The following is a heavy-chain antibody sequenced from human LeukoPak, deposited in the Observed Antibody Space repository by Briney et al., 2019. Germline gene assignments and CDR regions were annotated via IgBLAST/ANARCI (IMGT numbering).Heavy chain of an antibody. D-gene: IGHD5-24*01. V-gene: IGHV3-66*01. J-gene: IGHJ4*02. CDR3: AMATRWLNFDY. Sequence: PGGSLRLSCAASGFTVSSHYMNWLRQAPGKGLEWVSTIYDDDKTDYADSVKGRFTISRDSSKNTLYLQMNSLRAEDTALYYCAMATRWLNFDYWGQGTLVTVSS. CDR2: IYDDDKT. CDR1: GFTVSSHY.